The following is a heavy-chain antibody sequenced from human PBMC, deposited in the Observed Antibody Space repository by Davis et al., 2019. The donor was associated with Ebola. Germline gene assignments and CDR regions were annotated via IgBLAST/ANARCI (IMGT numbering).Heavy chain of an antibody. CDR3: ARAGAGQQLVDY. J-gene: IGHJ4*02. V-gene: IGHV4-34*01. CDR2: INHSGNT. CDR1: GGSSSGYY. Sequence: MPSETLSPTCAAHGGSSSGYYWSWIRQPPGKGLEWIGEINHSGNTNYNPSLKSRVTISVDTSKNQFSLKMRSVTAADTALYYCARAGAGQQLVDYWGQGSLVTVSS. D-gene: IGHD6-13*01.